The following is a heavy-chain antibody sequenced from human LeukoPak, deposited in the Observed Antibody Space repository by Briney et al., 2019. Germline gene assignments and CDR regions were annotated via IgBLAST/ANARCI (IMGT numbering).Heavy chain of an antibody. CDR3: ARGEVAGFDY. CDR1: GFTFSSYS. V-gene: IGHV3-21*01. J-gene: IGHJ4*02. D-gene: IGHD6-19*01. Sequence: GGSLRLSCAASGFTFSSYSMNWVRQAPGKGLEWVSSISSSSSYIYYADSVKGRFTISRDNAKNSLYPQMNSLRAEDTAVYYCARGEVAGFDYWGQGTLVTVSS. CDR2: ISSSSSYI.